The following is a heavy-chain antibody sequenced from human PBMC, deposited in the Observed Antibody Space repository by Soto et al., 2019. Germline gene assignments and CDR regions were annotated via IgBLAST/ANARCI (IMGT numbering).Heavy chain of an antibody. CDR1: GGSINYSY. V-gene: IGHV4-59*01. Sequence: SETLSLTCTVSGGSINYSYWTWIRQPPGKGLEWIGHISYTGSANYNASLKSRLTISVDTSKNQFSLKLSSVTAADTALYYCAGVNYGDYYYGMDVWGQGTTVTVSS. CDR3: AGVNYGDYYYGMDV. J-gene: IGHJ6*02. D-gene: IGHD4-17*01. CDR2: ISYTGSA.